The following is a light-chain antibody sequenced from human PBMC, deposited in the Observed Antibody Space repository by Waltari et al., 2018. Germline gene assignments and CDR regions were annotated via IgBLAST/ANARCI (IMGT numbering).Light chain of an antibody. J-gene: IGLJ2*01. Sequence: QSPMTLHAPGSGSPGASIRIPCTGTRGAGGGDKTFHWYQQHPGKAPKLMIYEVSNRPSGVSNRFSGSKSGNTASLTISGLQAEDEADYYCSSYTSSSSVVFGGGTKLTVL. CDR3: SSYTSSSSVV. V-gene: IGLV2-14*01. CDR2: EVS. CDR1: RGAGGGDKT.